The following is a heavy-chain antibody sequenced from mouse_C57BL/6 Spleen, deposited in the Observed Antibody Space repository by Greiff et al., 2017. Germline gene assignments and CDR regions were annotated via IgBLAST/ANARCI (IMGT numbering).Heavy chain of an antibody. CDR2: IDPETGGT. D-gene: IGHD4-1*01. V-gene: IGHV1-15*01. Sequence: QVQLQQSGAELVRPGASVTLSCKASGYTFTDYEMHWVKQTPVHGLEWIGAIDPETGGTAYNQKFKGKAILTADKSSSTAYMELRSLTSEDSAVYYCTKEGTGTTYAYWGQETLVTVSA. CDR1: GYTFTDYE. J-gene: IGHJ3*01. CDR3: TKEGTGTTYAY.